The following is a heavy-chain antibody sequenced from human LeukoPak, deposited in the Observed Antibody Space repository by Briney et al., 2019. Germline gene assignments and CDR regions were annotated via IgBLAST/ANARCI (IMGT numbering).Heavy chain of an antibody. Sequence: TPSETLSLTCTVSGGSISSYYWSWIRQPPGKGLEWIGYIYYSGSTNYSPSLKSRVTISVDTSKNQFSLKLSSVTAADTAVYYCARDVIGHDYWGQGTLVTVSS. D-gene: IGHD2-21*01. CDR3: ARDVIGHDY. V-gene: IGHV4-59*01. CDR2: IYYSGST. J-gene: IGHJ4*02. CDR1: GGSISSYY.